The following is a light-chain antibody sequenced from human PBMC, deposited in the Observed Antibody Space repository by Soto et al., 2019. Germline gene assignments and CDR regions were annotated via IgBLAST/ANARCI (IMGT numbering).Light chain of an antibody. Sequence: TQSPSSVSASIGDTVTITCRASQSVSSSYLAWYQQKPGQAPRLLIYGASSRATGIPDRFSGSGSGTDFTLTISRLEPEDFAVYYCQQYGNSPITCGQGTQREIK. J-gene: IGKJ5*01. V-gene: IGKV3-20*01. CDR1: QSVSSSY. CDR2: GAS. CDR3: QQYGNSPIT.